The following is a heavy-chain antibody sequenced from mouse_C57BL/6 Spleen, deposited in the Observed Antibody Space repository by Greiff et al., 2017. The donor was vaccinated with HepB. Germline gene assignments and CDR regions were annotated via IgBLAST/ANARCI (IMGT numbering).Heavy chain of an antibody. Sequence: EVKLVESVAELVRPGASVKLSCTASGFNIKNTYMHWVKQRPEQGLEWIGRIDPANGNTKYAPKFQGKATITADTSSNTAYLQLSSLTSEDTAIYYCAITTVVEWYFDVWGTGTTVTVSS. J-gene: IGHJ1*03. V-gene: IGHV14-3*01. D-gene: IGHD1-1*01. CDR3: AITTVVEWYFDV. CDR2: IDPANGNT. CDR1: GFNIKNTY.